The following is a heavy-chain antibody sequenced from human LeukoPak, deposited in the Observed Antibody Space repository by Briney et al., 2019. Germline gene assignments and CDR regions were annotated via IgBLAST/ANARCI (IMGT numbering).Heavy chain of an antibody. CDR1: GFTFSGYE. CDR2: ISFSGSTI. J-gene: IGHJ1*01. V-gene: IGHV3-48*03. Sequence: GGSLRLSCEASGFTFSGYEMNWVRQAPGKGLEWVSYISFSGSTIYYADSVKGRFTISRDNAKNSLYVQMNSLRAEDTAVYYCARGGYYDSSGYYYVGYFHHWGQGTLVTVSS. CDR3: ARGGYYDSSGYYYVGYFHH. D-gene: IGHD3-22*01.